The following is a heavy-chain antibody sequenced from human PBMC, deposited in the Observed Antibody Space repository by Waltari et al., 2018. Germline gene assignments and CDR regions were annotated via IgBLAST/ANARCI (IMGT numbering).Heavy chain of an antibody. CDR3: ARDGGGTFDDAFDL. CDR1: GGSMSTYY. CDR2: INYSGGT. V-gene: IGHV4-59*01. Sequence: QVQVQESGPGLVKPSETLSLICPVSGGSMSTYYWSWIRTPPGKGLEWIGYINYSGGTNSNPSLKSRVTISVDTSKNQFSLKLRSVTAADTGVYYCARDGGGTFDDAFDLWGQGTLVTVSS. J-gene: IGHJ3*01. D-gene: IGHD1-26*01.